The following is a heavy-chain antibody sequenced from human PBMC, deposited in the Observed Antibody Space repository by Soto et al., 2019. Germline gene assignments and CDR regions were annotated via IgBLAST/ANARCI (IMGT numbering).Heavy chain of an antibody. CDR2: IYHSGST. Sequence: SETLSLTCAVSGYSISSGYYCGWIRQPPGKGLEWIGSIYHSGSTYYNPSLKSRVTISVDTSKNQFSLKLSSVTAADTAVYYCARVMVVAATPKVFWFDPWGQGTLVTAPQ. CDR1: GYSISSGYY. CDR3: ARVMVVAATPKVFWFDP. V-gene: IGHV4-38-2*01. J-gene: IGHJ5*02. D-gene: IGHD2-15*01.